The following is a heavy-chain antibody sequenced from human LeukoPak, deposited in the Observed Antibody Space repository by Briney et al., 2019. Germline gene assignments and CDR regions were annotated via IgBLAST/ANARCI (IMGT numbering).Heavy chain of an antibody. D-gene: IGHD6-25*01. V-gene: IGHV1-18*01. Sequence: ASVKVSCKASGGTFSSYAISWVRQAPGQGLEWMGWISAYNGNTNYAQKLQGRVTMTTDTSTSTAYMELRSLRSDDTAVYYCARVLQRDYYYYYYMDVWGKGTTVTVSS. CDR1: GGTFSSYA. CDR3: ARVLQRDYYYYYYMDV. J-gene: IGHJ6*03. CDR2: ISAYNGNT.